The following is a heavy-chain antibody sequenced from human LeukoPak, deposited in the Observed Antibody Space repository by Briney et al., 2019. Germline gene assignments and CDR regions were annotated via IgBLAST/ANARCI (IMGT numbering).Heavy chain of an antibody. V-gene: IGHV1-2*02. Sequence: GASVTVSFKASGYTFTVYYMHWVRQAPGQGLEWMGWINPNSGGTNYAQKFQGRVTMTRDTSISTAYMELSRLRSDDTAVYYCARGDCSSASCFLVNWFDPWGQGTLVTVSS. J-gene: IGHJ5*02. CDR1: GYTFTVYY. D-gene: IGHD2-2*01. CDR3: ARGDCSSASCFLVNWFDP. CDR2: INPNSGGT.